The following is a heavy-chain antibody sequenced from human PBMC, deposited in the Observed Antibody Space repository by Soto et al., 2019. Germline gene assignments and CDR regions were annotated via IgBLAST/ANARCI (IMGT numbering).Heavy chain of an antibody. V-gene: IGHV4-39*01. CDR2: LYSAEST. D-gene: IGHD2-15*01. J-gene: IGHJ4*02. Sequence: SETLSLTCTVSGDSISSFSFLWGWIRQPPGKGLEWIGTLYSAESTYYNPSLLSRATISVDTSKNLFSLRLNSVTAADTAMYYCARHACSGGTCYSYFDYWGQGALVTVS. CDR3: ARHACSGGTCYSYFDY. CDR1: GDSISSFSFL.